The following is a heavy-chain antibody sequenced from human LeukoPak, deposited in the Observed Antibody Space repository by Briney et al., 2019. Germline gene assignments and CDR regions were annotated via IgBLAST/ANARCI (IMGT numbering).Heavy chain of an antibody. CDR3: AKDGGSIAVAGTLDY. D-gene: IGHD6-19*01. CDR2: IYSGGTT. J-gene: IGHJ4*02. V-gene: IGHV3-53*01. CDR1: GFTVSSNY. Sequence: GGSLRLSCAASGFTVSSNYMSWVRQAPGKGLEWVSVIYSGGTTYYADSVKGRFTISRDNSKNTLYLQMNSLRADDTAVYYCAKDGGSIAVAGTLDYWGQGTLVTVSS.